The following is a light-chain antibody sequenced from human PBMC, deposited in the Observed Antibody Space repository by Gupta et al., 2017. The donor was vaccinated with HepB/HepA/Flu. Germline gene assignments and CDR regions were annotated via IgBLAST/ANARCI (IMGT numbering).Light chain of an antibody. Sequence: QSVLTQPPSASGTPGQRVTISCSGSSSNIGSNTVHWYQQLPGTAPKLLIYSNNQRPSGVPDRFSGSKSGTSASLAISGLQSEDEADYYCAAGDDSLNGLVFGGGTKLTVL. CDR2: SNN. CDR3: AAGDDSLNGLV. V-gene: IGLV1-44*01. J-gene: IGLJ3*02. CDR1: SSNIGSNT.